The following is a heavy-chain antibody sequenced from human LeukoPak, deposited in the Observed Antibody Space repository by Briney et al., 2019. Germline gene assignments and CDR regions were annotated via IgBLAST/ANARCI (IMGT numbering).Heavy chain of an antibody. J-gene: IGHJ4*02. V-gene: IGHV1-69*05. CDR3: ARVADDSSGYYYFAY. CDR2: IIPIFGTA. CDR1: AGTFSSYA. D-gene: IGHD3-22*01. Sequence: SVKVSCKASAGTFSSYAISWVRQAPGQGLEWMGGIIPIFGTANYAQIFQGRVTITTDESTRTAYMELSSLRSEDTAVYYCARVADDSSGYYYFAYWGQGTLVTVSS.